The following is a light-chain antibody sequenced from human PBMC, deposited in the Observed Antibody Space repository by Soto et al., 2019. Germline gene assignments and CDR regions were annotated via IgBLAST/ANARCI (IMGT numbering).Light chain of an antibody. CDR2: GAS. J-gene: IGKJ5*01. CDR1: QSVSNNY. CDR3: QQSYSFSPLT. V-gene: IGKV3-20*01. Sequence: EIVLTQSPGTLSLSPGERATLSCRASQSVSNNYLAWYQQKPGQAPRLLIYGASNRATGIPDRFSGSGAWRDFTLTINGLQPDDVASYYCQQSYSFSPLTFGQGTRLEIK.